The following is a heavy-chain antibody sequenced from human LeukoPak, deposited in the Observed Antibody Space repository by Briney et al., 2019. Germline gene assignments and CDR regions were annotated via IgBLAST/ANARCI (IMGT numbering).Heavy chain of an antibody. CDR3: ARGSVSYFDY. CDR1: GGSISSSSYY. CDR2: IYYSGST. V-gene: IGHV4-39*07. J-gene: IGHJ4*02. Sequence: PSETLSLTCSVSGGSISSSSYYWGWIRQPPGKKLEWIGNIYYSGSTYYNPSLKSRVTISVDKSKNQFSLKLSSVTAADTAVYYCARGSVSYFDYWGQGTLVTVSS.